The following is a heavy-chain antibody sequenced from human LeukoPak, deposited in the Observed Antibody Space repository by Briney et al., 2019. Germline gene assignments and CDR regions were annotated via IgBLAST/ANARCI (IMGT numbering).Heavy chain of an antibody. CDR2: ISYDGSNK. Sequence: GRSLRLSCAASGFTFSSYAMHWVRQAPGKGLEWVAVISYDGSNKYYADSVKGRFTISRDNSKNTLYLQMNSLRAEDTAEYYCARVGQQLVLIPGNDAFDIWGQGTMVTVSP. J-gene: IGHJ3*02. D-gene: IGHD6-13*01. V-gene: IGHV3-30*01. CDR3: ARVGQQLVLIPGNDAFDI. CDR1: GFTFSSYA.